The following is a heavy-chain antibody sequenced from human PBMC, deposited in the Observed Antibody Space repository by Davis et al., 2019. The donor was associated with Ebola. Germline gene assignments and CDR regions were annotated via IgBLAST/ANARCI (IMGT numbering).Heavy chain of an antibody. CDR2: GGSI. V-gene: IGHV4-39*01. Sequence: GGSIYYNSSLKSRVTISVDTSKNQFSVKLSSVTAADTAVYYCARLDGLSLWGQGTLVTVSS. CDR3: ARLDGLSL. D-gene: IGHD5-24*01. J-gene: IGHJ4*02.